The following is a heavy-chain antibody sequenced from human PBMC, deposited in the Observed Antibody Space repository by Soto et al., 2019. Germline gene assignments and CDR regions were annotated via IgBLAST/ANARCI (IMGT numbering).Heavy chain of an antibody. V-gene: IGHV5-51*01. CDR3: ARGNYGSGSYYKGWFDP. Sequence: LRESLKISCKGSGYSFTSYWIAWVRQMPGKGLEWVGIIFPGDSDTRYSPSFQGQVTISADKSISTAYLQWSSLKASDTAMYYCARGNYGSGSYYKGWFDPWGQGTLVTGSS. J-gene: IGHJ5*02. CDR1: GYSFTSYW. D-gene: IGHD3-10*01. CDR2: IFPGDSDT.